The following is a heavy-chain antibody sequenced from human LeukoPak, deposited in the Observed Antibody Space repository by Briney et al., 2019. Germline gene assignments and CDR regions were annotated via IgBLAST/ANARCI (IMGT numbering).Heavy chain of an antibody. V-gene: IGHV1-69*01. J-gene: IGHJ6*03. CDR2: IIPIFGTA. CDR1: GGTFSSYS. D-gene: IGHD2-2*01. CDR3: ARDRRYCSSTSCMGGYYYYMDV. Sequence: ASVKVSCKASGGTFSSYSISWVRQAPGQGLEWMGGIIPIFGTANYAQKFQGRVTITADEHTSTAYMELSSLRSEDTAVYYCARDRRYCSSTSCMGGYYYYMDVWGKGTTVTVSS.